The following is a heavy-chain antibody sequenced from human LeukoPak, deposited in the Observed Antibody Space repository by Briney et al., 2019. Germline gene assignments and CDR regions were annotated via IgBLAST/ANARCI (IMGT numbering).Heavy chain of an antibody. J-gene: IGHJ4*02. Sequence: PGGSLRLSCAASGFTFNSYWMSWVRQAPGKGLEWVANIKQDGSEKYYVDSVKGRFTISRDNAKNSLYLQMNSLRAKDTAVYYCAREVIRGSGSYDYWGQGTLVTVSS. V-gene: IGHV3-7*04. D-gene: IGHD1-26*01. CDR2: IKQDGSEK. CDR1: GFTFNSYW. CDR3: AREVIRGSGSYDY.